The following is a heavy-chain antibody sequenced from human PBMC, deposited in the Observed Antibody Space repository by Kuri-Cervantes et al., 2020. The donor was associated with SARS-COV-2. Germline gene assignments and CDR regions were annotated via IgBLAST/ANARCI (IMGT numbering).Heavy chain of an antibody. CDR1: GGSFSGYY. D-gene: IGHD3-3*01. CDR3: ARVFWSGPNDAFDI. Sequence: GSLRLSCAVYGGSFSGYYWSWIRQPPGKGLEWIGEINHSGSTNYNPSLKSRVTISVDTSKNQFSLKLSSVTAADTAVYYCARVFWSGPNDAFDIWGQGTMVTVSS. CDR2: INHSGST. J-gene: IGHJ3*02. V-gene: IGHV4-34*01.